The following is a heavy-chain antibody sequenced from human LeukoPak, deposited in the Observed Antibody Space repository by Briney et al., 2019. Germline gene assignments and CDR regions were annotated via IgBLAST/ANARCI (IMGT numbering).Heavy chain of an antibody. Sequence: ASVKVSCKASGYIISSYAKHWVRQAPGQRLEWMGWINAGNGNTKYSQKFQDRVTITRDTSASTAYMELSSLGSGDTAVYYCARATVIVPAARLDVWGQGTTVIVSS. CDR2: INAGNGNT. CDR3: ARATVIVPAARLDV. V-gene: IGHV1-3*01. J-gene: IGHJ6*02. CDR1: GYIISSYA. D-gene: IGHD2-2*01.